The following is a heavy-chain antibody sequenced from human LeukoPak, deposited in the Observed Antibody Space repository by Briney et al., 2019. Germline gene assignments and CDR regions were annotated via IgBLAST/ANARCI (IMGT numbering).Heavy chain of an antibody. J-gene: IGHJ5*02. CDR3: ARGFIAVAGTALNWFDP. CDR2: INHSGST. Sequence: SETLSLTCAVYGGSFSGYYWSWIRQPPGKRLEWIGEINHSGSTNYNPSLKSRVSMSFDTSKNQFSLQLTSVTAADTAVYFCARGFIAVAGTALNWFDPWGPGTLVTVSS. CDR1: GGSFSGYY. V-gene: IGHV4-34*01. D-gene: IGHD6-19*01.